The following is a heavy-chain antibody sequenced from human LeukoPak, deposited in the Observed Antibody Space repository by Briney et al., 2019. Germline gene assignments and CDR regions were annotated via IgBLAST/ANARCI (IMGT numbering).Heavy chain of an antibody. CDR3: AREDASSWDY. CDR1: GFTFSSYE. CDR2: ISSSGSYI. D-gene: IGHD6-13*01. Sequence: GGSLRLSCAASGFTFSSYEMNWVRQAPGKGLEWVSYISSSGSYIYYADSVKGRFTISRDNAKNSLYLQMNSLRAGGTAVYYCAREDASSWDYWGQGILVTVSS. V-gene: IGHV3-21*05. J-gene: IGHJ4*02.